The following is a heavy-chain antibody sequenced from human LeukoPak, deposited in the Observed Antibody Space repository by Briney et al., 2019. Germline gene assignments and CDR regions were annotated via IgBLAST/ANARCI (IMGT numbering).Heavy chain of an antibody. CDR1: GFTFSSYW. V-gene: IGHV3-74*01. CDR3: ARALGSNTAFDY. CDR2: INSDGSST. Sequence: GGSLRLSCAASGFTFSSYWMHWVRQAPGKGLVWVSRINSDGSSTTYADSVKGRFAISRDSAKNSLYLQMNSLRAEDTAVYYCARALGSNTAFDYWGQGTLVTVSS. J-gene: IGHJ4*02. D-gene: IGHD2-2*01.